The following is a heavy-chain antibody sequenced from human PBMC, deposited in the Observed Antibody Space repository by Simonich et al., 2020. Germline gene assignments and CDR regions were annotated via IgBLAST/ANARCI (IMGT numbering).Heavy chain of an antibody. CDR2: ISSSSSYI. Sequence: EVQLVESGGGLVKPGGSLRLSCAASGFTFSSYSMNWVRQVPGKGLEWVSSISSSSSYIYYADTVKGRFTLSRDNAKNSLYLQMNSLRAEDTAVYYCARWIAVAGTGAYGMDVWGQGTTVTVSS. D-gene: IGHD6-19*01. CDR1: GFTFSSYS. CDR3: ARWIAVAGTGAYGMDV. J-gene: IGHJ6*02. V-gene: IGHV3-21*01.